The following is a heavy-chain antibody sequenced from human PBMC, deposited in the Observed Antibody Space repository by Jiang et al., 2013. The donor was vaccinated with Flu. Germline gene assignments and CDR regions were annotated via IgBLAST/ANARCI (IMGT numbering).Heavy chain of an antibody. CDR1: GYTFTSYG. CDR2: ISAYNGNT. D-gene: IGHD1-26*01. V-gene: IGHV1-18*01. CDR3: ARTSPIVGATPFDY. J-gene: IGHJ4*02. Sequence: GAEVKKPGASVKVSCKASGYTFTSYGINWVRQAPGQGLEWMGWISAYNGNTNYAQKLQGRVTMTTDTSTRTAYMELRSLRSDDTAVYYCARTSPIVGATPFDYWGQGTLVTVSS.